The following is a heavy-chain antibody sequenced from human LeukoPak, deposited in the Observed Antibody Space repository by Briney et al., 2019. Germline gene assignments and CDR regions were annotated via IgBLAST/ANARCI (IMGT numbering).Heavy chain of an antibody. CDR1: LFTFSSYA. CDR2: ISGSGGST. Sequence: PGGSLRLSCASSLFTFSSYAMSWVRQAPGKGLEWVSAISGSGGSTYYADSVKGRFTISRDNSRNTLYLQMSSLRAEDTAVYYCAKDQPGPPSHWFDPWGQGTMVTVSS. D-gene: IGHD7-27*01. V-gene: IGHV3-23*01. J-gene: IGHJ5*02. CDR3: AKDQPGPPSHWFDP.